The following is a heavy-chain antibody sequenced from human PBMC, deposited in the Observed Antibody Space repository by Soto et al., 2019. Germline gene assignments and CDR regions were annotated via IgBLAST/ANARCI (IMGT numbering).Heavy chain of an antibody. V-gene: IGHV4-39*01. CDR2: IYYSGTT. J-gene: IGHJ2*01. CDR3: AKHLYIIAGKWHFAL. CDR1: GRSISSSNSY. Sequence: QLQLQESGPGLLRPSETLSLTCTVSGRSISSSNSYWGWIHKPPGKGLEWIGGIYYSGTTYYNPSLKSRVTMSVHTSRNQFSLKVSSVTAADTAVYYCAKHLYIIAGKWHFALWGRGTLVTVSS. D-gene: IGHD2-21*01.